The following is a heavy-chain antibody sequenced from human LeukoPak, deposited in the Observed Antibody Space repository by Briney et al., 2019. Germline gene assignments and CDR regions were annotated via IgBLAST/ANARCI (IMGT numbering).Heavy chain of an antibody. Sequence: GGSLRLSCAASGFTFSSYAMSWVRQAPGKGLEWVSAISGSGGSTYYADSVKGRFTISRDNSKNTLYLQMNSLRAEDTAVYYCAKDQAGDIVVVVAAFDYWGQGTLVTVSS. CDR3: AKDQAGDIVVVVAAFDY. CDR1: GFTFSSYA. CDR2: ISGSGGST. D-gene: IGHD2-15*01. J-gene: IGHJ4*02. V-gene: IGHV3-23*01.